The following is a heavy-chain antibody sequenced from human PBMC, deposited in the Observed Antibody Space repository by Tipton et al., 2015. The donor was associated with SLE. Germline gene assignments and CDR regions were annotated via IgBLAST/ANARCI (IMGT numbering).Heavy chain of an antibody. D-gene: IGHD3-3*01. CDR1: GYSISSGYY. V-gene: IGHV4-38-2*01. CDR2: IYHSGST. Sequence: TLSLTCAVYGYSISSGYYWGWIRQPPGKGLEWIGSIYHSGSTYYNPSLKSRVTISVDTSKNQFSLKLSSVTAADTAVYYCALPYYDFWSGYYGGYFDYWGQGTLVTVSS. CDR3: ALPYYDFWSGYYGGYFDY. J-gene: IGHJ4*02.